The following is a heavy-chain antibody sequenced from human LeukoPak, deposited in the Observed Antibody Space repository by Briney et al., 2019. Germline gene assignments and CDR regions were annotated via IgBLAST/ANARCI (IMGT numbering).Heavy chain of an antibody. Sequence: GASVKVSCKASGYTFTSHYMHWVRQAPGQGLEWMGIINPSGGSTGYAQKFQGRVTMTRDTSTSTVYMELSSLRSEDTAVYYCARGGSGWYYYYYGMDVWGQGTTVTVSS. V-gene: IGHV1-46*01. CDR2: INPSGGST. CDR3: ARGGSGWYYYYYGMDV. CDR1: GYTFTSHY. J-gene: IGHJ6*02. D-gene: IGHD6-19*01.